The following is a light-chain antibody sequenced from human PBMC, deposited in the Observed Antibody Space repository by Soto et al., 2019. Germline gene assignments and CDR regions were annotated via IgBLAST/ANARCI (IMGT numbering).Light chain of an antibody. Sequence: QSALAQPPSASGSPRQSVTISCTGSGSDIGAYNFVSWYQQHPGKAPKLMIFGVTERPSGVPDRFSGSKSGNTASLTVSGLQADDEAVYYCYSYAGRNIWVFGGGTKLTVL. CDR1: GSDIGAYNF. CDR3: YSYAGRNIWV. J-gene: IGLJ3*02. CDR2: GVT. V-gene: IGLV2-8*01.